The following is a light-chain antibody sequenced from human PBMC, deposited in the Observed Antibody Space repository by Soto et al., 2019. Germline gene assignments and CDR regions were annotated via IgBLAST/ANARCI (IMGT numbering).Light chain of an antibody. Sequence: EMVMTQSPATLSVSPGERATLSCRASQNLSRNLAWYQQQPGQAPRLLIFYASTRATGIPARFSGSGSGTDFTLTISSLQPEDVATYYCQKYNSAPLTFGGGTKVEIK. V-gene: IGKV3-15*01. CDR3: QKYNSAPLT. CDR1: QNLSRN. J-gene: IGKJ4*01. CDR2: YAS.